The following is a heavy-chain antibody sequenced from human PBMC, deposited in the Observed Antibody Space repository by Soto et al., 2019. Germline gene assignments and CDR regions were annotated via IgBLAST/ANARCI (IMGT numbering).Heavy chain of an antibody. J-gene: IGHJ4*02. CDR3: ARAVDYMIPTAY. V-gene: IGHV3-74*01. Sequence: EVLLVESGGGLVQPGGSLRLSCAASGFTFSSYWMYWVRQAPGKGLVWLSRINGDGSYTSYVDSVQGRFTISRDNAKNTLYLQMHSLRAEDTAIYYCARAVDYMIPTAYRGQRTLVTVSS. CDR2: INGDGSYT. D-gene: IGHD3-22*01. CDR1: GFTFSSYW.